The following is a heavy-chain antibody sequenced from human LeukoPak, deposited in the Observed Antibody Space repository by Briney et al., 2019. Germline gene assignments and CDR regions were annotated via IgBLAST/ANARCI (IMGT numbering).Heavy chain of an antibody. D-gene: IGHD3-10*02. CDR3: ARDMLLGDAFDI. CDR2: INWNGAST. CDR1: GSTFDDYA. V-gene: IGHV3-20*04. J-gene: IGHJ3*02. Sequence: GGSLRLSCAVSGSTFDDYAINWVRQAPGKGLEWVSNINWNGASTGYGDSVKGRFTISRDNAKNSVFLQMNSLRPDDTALYYCARDMLLGDAFDIWGQGTMVIVSS.